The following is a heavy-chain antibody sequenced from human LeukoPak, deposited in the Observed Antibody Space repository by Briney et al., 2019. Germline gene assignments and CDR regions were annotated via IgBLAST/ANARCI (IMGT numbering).Heavy chain of an antibody. J-gene: IGHJ4*02. CDR2: IYYSGST. CDR3: ARIASAGYSSSPRGDYFDY. Sequence: SETLSLTCTVSGGSISSSSYYWGWIHQPPGKGLEWIGSIYYSGSTYYNPSLKSRVTISVDTSKNQFSLKLSSVTAADTAVYYCARIASAGYSSSPRGDYFDYWGQGTLVTVSS. V-gene: IGHV4-39*01. D-gene: IGHD6-6*01. CDR1: GGSISSSSYY.